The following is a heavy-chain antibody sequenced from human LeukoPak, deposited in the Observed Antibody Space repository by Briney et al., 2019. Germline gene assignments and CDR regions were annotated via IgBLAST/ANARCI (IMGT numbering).Heavy chain of an antibody. CDR3: ARVSAGIAAAGTVSAFDI. Sequence: PSETLSLTCAVYGGSFSGYYWSWIRQPPGKGLEWIGEINHSGSTNYNPSLKSRVTISVDTSKNQFSLKLSSVTAADTAVHYCARVSAGIAAAGTVSAFDIWGQGTMVTVSS. CDR1: GGSFSGYY. CDR2: INHSGST. V-gene: IGHV4-34*01. J-gene: IGHJ3*02. D-gene: IGHD6-13*01.